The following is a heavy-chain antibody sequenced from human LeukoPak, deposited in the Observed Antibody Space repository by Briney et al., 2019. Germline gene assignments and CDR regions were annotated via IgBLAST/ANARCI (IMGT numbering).Heavy chain of an antibody. J-gene: IGHJ5*02. CDR1: GFTFSDYY. CDR2: ISSSGSTI. Sequence: GGSLRLSCAASGFTFSDYYMSWIRQAPGKGLEWVSYISSSGSTIYYADSVKGRFTISRDNAKNSLYLQMNSLRAEDTAVYYCARDDYDILTGYYKRRWFDPWGQGTLVTVSS. D-gene: IGHD3-9*01. V-gene: IGHV3-11*01. CDR3: ARDDYDILTGYYKRRWFDP.